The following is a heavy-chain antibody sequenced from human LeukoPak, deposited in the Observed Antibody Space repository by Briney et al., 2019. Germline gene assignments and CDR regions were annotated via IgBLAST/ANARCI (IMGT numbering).Heavy chain of an antibody. CDR3: ARVRDYGGIGEDY. V-gene: IGHV1-18*01. J-gene: IGHJ4*02. CDR2: ISVYNGDT. Sequence: ASVKVSCKASGYTFTSYGISWVRQAPGQGLEWMGWISVYNGDTNFAQKFQGRASMTTDTSTTTAYLELRNLRSDDTAMYYCARVRDYGGIGEDYWGQGTLVTVSS. CDR1: GYTFTSYG. D-gene: IGHD3-16*01.